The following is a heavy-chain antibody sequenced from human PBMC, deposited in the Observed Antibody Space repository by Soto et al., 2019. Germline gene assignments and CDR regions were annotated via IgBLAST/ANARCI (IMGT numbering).Heavy chain of an antibody. CDR3: ARVKGGTTRRAFDS. V-gene: IGHV4-31*03. D-gene: IGHD1-7*01. Sequence: QVQLQESGPGLVKPSQTLSLTCTVSGYSISSGGYHWSWIRQHPGKGLEWIGYIYDNGGAYYSPSLKGRVVISVDRSENQFSLRLSSVTAADTAVYYCARVKGGTTRRAFDSWGQGTLVTVSS. CDR1: GYSISSGGYH. CDR2: IYDNGGA. J-gene: IGHJ4*02.